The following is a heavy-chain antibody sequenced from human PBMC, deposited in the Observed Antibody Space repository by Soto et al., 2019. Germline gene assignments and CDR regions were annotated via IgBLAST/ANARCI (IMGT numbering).Heavy chain of an antibody. CDR3: ASGTNGAFFVY. V-gene: IGHV3-11*01. D-gene: IGHD2-8*01. Sequence: GGSLRLSCGASGLTFSDYYMSWIRQAPGKGLEWVSYISSRSSTIFYADSVKGRFTISRDNVKNSLYLQMNSLRAEDTAVYYCASGTNGAFFVYWGQGILVTVSS. CDR1: GLTFSDYY. CDR2: ISSRSSTI. J-gene: IGHJ4*02.